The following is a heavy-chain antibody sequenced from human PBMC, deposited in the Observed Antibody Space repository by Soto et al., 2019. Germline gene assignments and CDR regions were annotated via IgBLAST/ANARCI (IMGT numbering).Heavy chain of an antibody. CDR1: GYTFFTYD. V-gene: IGHV1-18*01. CDR3: ARHHGPTTSENWFDP. D-gene: IGHD1-1*01. Sequence: QVHLVQSGVEVKTPGASVKVSCQASGYTFFTYDISWVRQAPGQGLEWMGWISTYSGDTKYAQKLQGRVTMTTDTSTTTACLELRSLRSDDTAVYYCARHHGPTTSENWFDPWGQGTLVTVSS. CDR2: ISTYSGDT. J-gene: IGHJ5*02.